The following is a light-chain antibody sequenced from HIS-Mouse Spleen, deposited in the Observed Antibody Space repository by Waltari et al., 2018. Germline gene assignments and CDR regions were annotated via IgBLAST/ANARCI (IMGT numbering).Light chain of an antibody. J-gene: IGKJ1*01. CDR1: QSVSRSY. CDR2: GAS. CDR3: QQYGSSPPT. Sequence: EIVLTQSPGTLSLSPGERATVSCRASQSVSRSYLAWYQHKPGQAPRLLIYGASSRATGIPDRFSGSGSGTDFTLTISRLEPEDFAVYYCQQYGSSPPTFGQGTKVEIK. V-gene: IGKV3-20*01.